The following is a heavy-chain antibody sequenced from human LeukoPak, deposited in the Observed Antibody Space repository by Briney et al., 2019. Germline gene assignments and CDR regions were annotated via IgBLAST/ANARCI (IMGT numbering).Heavy chain of an antibody. V-gene: IGHV4-4*07. CDR1: GDSIGRYF. D-gene: IGHD2/OR15-2a*01. CDR2: IYDNGRG. Sequence: LETLSLTCTVSGDSIGRYFWTWIRQTPGKRLEWIGRIYDNGRGKYNPSLKSRVSISLDETSNKFSLNLTSVTAADTAVYFCARGSLSSTIYYYMDVWGKGTTVSVS. CDR3: ARGSLSSTIYYYMDV. J-gene: IGHJ6*03.